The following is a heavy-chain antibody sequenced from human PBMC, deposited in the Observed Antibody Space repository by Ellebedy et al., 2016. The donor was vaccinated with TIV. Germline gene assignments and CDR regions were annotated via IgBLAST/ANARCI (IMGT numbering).Heavy chain of an antibody. CDR3: ARDGIVGGPTEYYFDS. J-gene: IGHJ4*02. CDR1: GFTFSSNW. V-gene: IGHV3-74*01. CDR2: INSDGSRS. Sequence: GESLKISCAASGFTFSSNWMHWVRQAPGKGLVWASRINSDGSRSTYADSVKGRFTISRDNAKNTLYLQMNSLRAEDTAVYYCARDGIVGGPTEYYFDSWGQGTLVTVSS. D-gene: IGHD1-26*01.